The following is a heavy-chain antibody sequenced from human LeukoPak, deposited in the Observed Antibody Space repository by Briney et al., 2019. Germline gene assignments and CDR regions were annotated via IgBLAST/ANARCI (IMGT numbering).Heavy chain of an antibody. Sequence: GGSLRLSCAASGFTFSDYNMNWVRQAPGKGLEWVSYITDSGNTVHYADSVKGRFTISRDNAKNSLYLQMNSLRAEDTAVYYCARSIGLTGGGVDVWGQGTTVTVSS. CDR3: ARSIGLTGGGVDV. J-gene: IGHJ6*02. CDR1: GFTFSDYN. D-gene: IGHD3-9*01. V-gene: IGHV3-11*01. CDR2: ITDSGNTV.